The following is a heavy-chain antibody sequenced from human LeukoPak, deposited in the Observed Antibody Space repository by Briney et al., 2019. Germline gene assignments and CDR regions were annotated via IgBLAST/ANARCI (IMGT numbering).Heavy chain of an antibody. CDR2: INPNSGGT. CDR3: ARDLENYGSGSYYLN. J-gene: IGHJ4*02. Sequence: ASVKVSCKASGYTFTSYGISWVRQAPGQGLEWMGWINPNSGGTNYAQKFQGRVTMTRDTSISTAYMELSRLRSDDTAVYYCARDLENYGSGSYYLNWGQGTLVTVSS. V-gene: IGHV1-2*02. CDR1: GYTFTSYG. D-gene: IGHD3-10*01.